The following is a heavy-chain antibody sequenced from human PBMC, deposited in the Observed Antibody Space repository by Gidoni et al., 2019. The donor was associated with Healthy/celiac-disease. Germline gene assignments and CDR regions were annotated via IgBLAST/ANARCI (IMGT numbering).Heavy chain of an antibody. CDR3: ARESVTDDSSGLDAFDI. CDR1: GFTVSSNY. V-gene: IGHV3-53*01. J-gene: IGHJ3*02. CDR2: IYSGGST. D-gene: IGHD3-22*01. Sequence: EVQLVESGGGLIERGGSLRLSCAASGFTVSSNYMSWVRQAPGKGLEWVSVIYSGGSTYYADSVKGRFTISRDNSKNTLYLQMNSLRAEDTAVYYCARESVTDDSSGLDAFDIWGQGTMVTVSS.